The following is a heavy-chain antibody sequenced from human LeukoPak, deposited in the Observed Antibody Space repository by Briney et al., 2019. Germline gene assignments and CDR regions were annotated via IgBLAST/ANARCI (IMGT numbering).Heavy chain of an antibody. CDR3: ARESCSSTSCYDEANWFDP. D-gene: IGHD2-2*01. Sequence: SETLSLTCAVFGGSFSDYYWNWIRQPPGKGLEWIGEINHSGSTNYNPSLKSRVTISVDTSKNQFSLKLSSVTAADTAVYYCARESCSSTSCYDEANWFDPWGQGTLVTVSS. J-gene: IGHJ5*02. V-gene: IGHV4-34*01. CDR1: GGSFSDYY. CDR2: INHSGST.